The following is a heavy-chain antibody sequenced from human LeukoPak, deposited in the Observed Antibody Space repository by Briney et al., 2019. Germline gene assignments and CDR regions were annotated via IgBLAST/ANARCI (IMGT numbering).Heavy chain of an antibody. V-gene: IGHV5-51*01. CDR2: IYPGDSDT. J-gene: IGHJ5*02. CDR1: GYRFTTYW. Sequence: GESLKISCKTSGYRFTTYWVGWVRQMPGKGLEWMGIIYPGDSDTRYSPSFEGQVTISADRSTSTTYLQWSSLKASDTAIYYCTRRRGDMNRYNWFDPCGQGTLVTVSS. D-gene: IGHD1-14*01. CDR3: TRRRGDMNRYNWFDP.